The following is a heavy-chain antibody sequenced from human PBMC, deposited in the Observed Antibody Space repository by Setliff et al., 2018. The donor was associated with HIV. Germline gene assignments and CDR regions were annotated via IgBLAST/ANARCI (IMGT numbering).Heavy chain of an antibody. D-gene: IGHD4-17*01. V-gene: IGHV4-34*01. CDR1: GASFTDY. CDR3: ARFDVTPMTTRDY. CDR2: IHHTGHI. J-gene: IGHJ4*02. Sequence: PSETLSLTCAFYGASFTDYWNWIRQPPGKGLEWTGEIHHTGHINYNPSFKSRVTMSLDMSTNQFSLKMASMTAADSAVYYCARFDVTPMTTRDYWGQGTQVTVSS.